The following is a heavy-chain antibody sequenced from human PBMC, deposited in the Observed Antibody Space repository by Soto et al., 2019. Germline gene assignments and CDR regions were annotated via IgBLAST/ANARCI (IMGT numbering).Heavy chain of an antibody. V-gene: IGHV4-30-2*01. CDR3: ARDQREGNWFDP. Sequence: PSETLSLTCAVSGGSIGSGGYSWNWIRQPPGKGLEWIGYIYQSGSTHYNPSLKGRVTISVDRSKNQFSLKLSSVTAADTAVYYCARDQREGNWFDPWGHGTLVPVSS. CDR2: IYQSGST. CDR1: GGSIGSGGYS. D-gene: IGHD1-1*01. J-gene: IGHJ5*02.